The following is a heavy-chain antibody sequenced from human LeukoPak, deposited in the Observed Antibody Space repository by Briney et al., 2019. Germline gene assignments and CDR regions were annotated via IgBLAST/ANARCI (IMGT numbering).Heavy chain of an antibody. CDR1: GGSISTYY. J-gene: IGHJ4*02. CDR2: IYYSGST. V-gene: IGHV4-59*12. D-gene: IGHD4-23*01. CDR3: VRNSGDY. Sequence: SETLSLTCTVSGGSISTYYWSWIRQPPGKGLEWIGYIYYSGSTNYNPSLKSRVTMSLDASKNQFSLKVNSLTAADTAVYYCVRNSGDYWGQGTLVTVSS.